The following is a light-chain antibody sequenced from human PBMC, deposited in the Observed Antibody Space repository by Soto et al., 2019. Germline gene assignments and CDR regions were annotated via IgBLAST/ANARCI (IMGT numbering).Light chain of an antibody. CDR3: QQYNSYST. V-gene: IGKV1-5*03. J-gene: IGKJ1*01. CDR1: QSISSW. CDR2: KAS. Sequence: DIQMTQSPSTLSASVGDRVTMTCRASQSISSWLAWYQQKPGKAPKLLIYKASSLESGVPSRFSGSGSGTEFTLTISSLQPDDSATYHCQQYNSYSTFGQGTKVEIK.